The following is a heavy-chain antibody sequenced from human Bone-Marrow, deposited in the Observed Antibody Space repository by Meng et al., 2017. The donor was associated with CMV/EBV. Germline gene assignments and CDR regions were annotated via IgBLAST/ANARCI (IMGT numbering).Heavy chain of an antibody. D-gene: IGHD2/OR15-2a*01. CDR2: IYYSGTT. V-gene: IGHV4-39*07. Sequence: SETLSLTCTVSGRSISSSSYYWGWIRQPPGKGLEWIGSIYYSGTTYYNSSLKSRVTMSVDTSKNQFSLKLNSVTAADTAVYYCAKEIQIGADYWGQATLVTVSS. J-gene: IGHJ4*02. CDR1: GRSISSSSYY. CDR3: AKEIQIGADY.